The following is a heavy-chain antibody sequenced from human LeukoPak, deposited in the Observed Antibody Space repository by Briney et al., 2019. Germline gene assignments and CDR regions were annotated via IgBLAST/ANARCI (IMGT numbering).Heavy chain of an antibody. CDR3: ARVADRFGYNYGIDEYFDY. V-gene: IGHV4-4*07. D-gene: IGHD5-18*01. CDR2: IYASGTT. J-gene: IGHJ4*02. CDR1: GGSVKSYY. Sequence: SETLSLTCSVSGGSVKSYYWSWIRQPAGEGLEWLGHIYASGTTNYNPSLNSRVTMSVDTSKNQFSLRLASVTAADTAVYYCARVADRFGYNYGIDEYFDYWGQGTLVTVSS.